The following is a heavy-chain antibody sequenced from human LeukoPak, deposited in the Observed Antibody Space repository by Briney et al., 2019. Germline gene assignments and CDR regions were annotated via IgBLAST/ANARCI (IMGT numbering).Heavy chain of an antibody. V-gene: IGHV4-34*01. J-gene: IGHJ6*03. Sequence: PPETLSLTCAVYGGSFSGYYWSWIRQSPGKGLEWIGETYHSGSTNYNPSLKSRVTISLDTSKNQFSLKLSSVTAADTAVYYCARGRRIVVVLGATRAHRDNYMDVWGKGTTVTVSS. CDR1: GGSFSGYY. CDR2: TYHSGST. D-gene: IGHD2-15*01. CDR3: ARGRRIVVVLGATRAHRDNYMDV.